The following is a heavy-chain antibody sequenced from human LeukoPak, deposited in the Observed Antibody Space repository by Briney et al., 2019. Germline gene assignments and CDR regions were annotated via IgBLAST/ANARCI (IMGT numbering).Heavy chain of an antibody. CDR2: INPNSGGT. CDR3: ASPRYYYDSSCTAEYFQH. Sequence: ASVKLSCKASGYTFTGYYMHWVRQATGQGLEWMGWINPNSGGTNYAQKFQRRVTMTRDTSISTAYMELNRLRSDATAVYYCASPRYYYDSSCTAEYFQHWGQGTLVTVSS. D-gene: IGHD3-22*01. CDR1: GYTFTGYY. J-gene: IGHJ1*01. V-gene: IGHV1-2*02.